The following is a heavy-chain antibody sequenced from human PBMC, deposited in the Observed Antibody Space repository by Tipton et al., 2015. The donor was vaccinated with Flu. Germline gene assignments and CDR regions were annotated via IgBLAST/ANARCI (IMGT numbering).Heavy chain of an antibody. Sequence: TLSLTCAVSGYSIRSGYYWGWIRQPPGKGLEWIGSIYHSGSTYYNPSLKSRVTISVDTSKNQFSLKLSSVTAADTAVYYCARDLFGEKDWFDPWGQGTLVTVSS. V-gene: IGHV4-38-2*02. CDR3: ARDLFGEKDWFDP. D-gene: IGHD3-10*01. J-gene: IGHJ5*02. CDR2: IYHSGST. CDR1: GYSIRSGYY.